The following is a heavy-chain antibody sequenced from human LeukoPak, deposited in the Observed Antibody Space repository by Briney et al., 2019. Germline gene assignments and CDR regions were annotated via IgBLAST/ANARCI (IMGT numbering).Heavy chain of an antibody. V-gene: IGHV4-34*01. CDR2: INHSGST. Sequence: SETLSLTCAVYGGSFSGYYWSWIRQPPGKGLEWIGEINHSGSTNYNPSLKSRITISVDTSKNQFSLKLSSVTAADTAVYYCARFQPRYDSSGYTPTYWYLDLWGRGTLVTVSS. CDR1: GGSFSGYY. CDR3: ARFQPRYDSSGYTPTYWYLDL. D-gene: IGHD3-22*01. J-gene: IGHJ2*01.